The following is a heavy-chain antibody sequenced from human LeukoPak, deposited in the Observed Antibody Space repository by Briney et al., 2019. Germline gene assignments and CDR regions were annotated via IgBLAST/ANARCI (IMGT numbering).Heavy chain of an antibody. D-gene: IGHD2-2*01. CDR3: AKESVKYQLLGYFDY. Sequence: GGSLRLSCAASGFTFSSYAVSWVRQAPGKGLEWVSAISGSGGSTYYADSVKGRFTISRDNSKNTLYLQMNSLRAEDTAVYYCAKESVKYQLLGYFDYWGQGTLVTVSS. CDR2: ISGSGGST. V-gene: IGHV3-23*01. J-gene: IGHJ4*02. CDR1: GFTFSSYA.